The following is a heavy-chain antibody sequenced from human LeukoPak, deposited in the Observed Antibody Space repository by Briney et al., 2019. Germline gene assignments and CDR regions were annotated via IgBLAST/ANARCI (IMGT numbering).Heavy chain of an antibody. V-gene: IGHV3-74*01. CDR2: INSDGSST. J-gene: IGHJ5*02. CDR3: ARRGSTSDPWFDT. D-gene: IGHD5/OR15-5a*01. CDR1: GFTFSSYW. Sequence: GGSLRLSCAASGFTFSSYWMHWVRQAPGKGLVWVSRINSDGSSTNYAASVKGRFTISRDNAKTTLYLQMNCLRAEDMAVYYCARRGSTSDPWFDTWGQGTLVTVSS.